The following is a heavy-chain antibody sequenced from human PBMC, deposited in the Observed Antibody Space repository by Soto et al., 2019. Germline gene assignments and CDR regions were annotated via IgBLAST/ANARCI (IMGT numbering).Heavy chain of an antibody. CDR2: IYYSGDT. J-gene: IGHJ3*02. D-gene: IGHD3-3*01. V-gene: IGHV4-59*01. CDR3: ARDRNKLWKNDAFDI. CDR1: GGSMNSYY. Sequence: QVQLHESGPGLVKPSETLSLTCSVSGGSMNSYYWSWIRQSPGKGLEWLGYIYYSGDTKYNHSLQSRISISVDTTKNRFSLRLTSVTAADTAVYYCARDRNKLWKNDAFDIWGQGTMVTVSS.